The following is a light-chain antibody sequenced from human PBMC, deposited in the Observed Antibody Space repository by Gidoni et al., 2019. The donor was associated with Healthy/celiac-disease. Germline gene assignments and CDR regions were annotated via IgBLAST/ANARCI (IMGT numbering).Light chain of an antibody. CDR1: QSISSW. CDR3: QQYNGFVT. V-gene: IGKV1-5*01. Sequence: DIQMTQSPSTLSASVGDSVTITCRASQSISSWLAWYQQKPGKAPKLLIYDASSLESGVPSRFSGSGSGTEFTLTISSLQPDDFATYYCQQYNGFVTFGPGTKVNIK. J-gene: IGKJ3*01. CDR2: DAS.